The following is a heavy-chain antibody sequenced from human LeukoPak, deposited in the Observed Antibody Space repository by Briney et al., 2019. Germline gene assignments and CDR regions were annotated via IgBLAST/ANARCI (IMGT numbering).Heavy chain of an antibody. D-gene: IGHD3-3*01. V-gene: IGHV1-69*04. CDR2: IIPILGIA. CDR3: AREPTTIFGVVIMSFFDY. Sequence: ASVKVSCKASGGTFSSYAISWVRQAPGQGPEWMGRIIPILGIANYAQKFQGRVTITADKSTSTAYMELSSLRSEDTAVYYCAREPTTIFGVVIMSFFDYWGQGTLVTVSS. J-gene: IGHJ4*02. CDR1: GGTFSSYA.